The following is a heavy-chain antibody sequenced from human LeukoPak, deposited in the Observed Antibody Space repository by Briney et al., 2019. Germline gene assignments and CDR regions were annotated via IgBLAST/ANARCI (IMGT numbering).Heavy chain of an antibody. V-gene: IGHV4-30-2*01. Sequence: SETLSLTCTVSGGSISSGGYYWSWIRQPPGKDLEWIGYIYHSGSTYYNPSLKSRVTISVDRSKNQFSLKLSSVTAADTAVYYCARGSYSLPFDYWGQGTLVTVSS. CDR2: IYHSGST. J-gene: IGHJ4*02. CDR3: ARGSYSLPFDY. CDR1: GGSISSGGYY. D-gene: IGHD5-18*01.